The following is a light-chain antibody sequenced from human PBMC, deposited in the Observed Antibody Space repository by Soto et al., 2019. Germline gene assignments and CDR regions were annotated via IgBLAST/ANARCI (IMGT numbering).Light chain of an antibody. V-gene: IGLV1-44*01. CDR3: ASFYDKLHGWV. Sequence: QSVLTQPPSASGTPRQRVTISCSGHTSNIGSNPVNWYQQLPGTAPQLLIYINHQRPSGVPDRFSGSKSGTSVSMAISGFHSDDEADYFCASFYDKLHGWVFGGGTKLTVL. CDR1: TSNIGSNP. CDR2: INH. J-gene: IGLJ3*02.